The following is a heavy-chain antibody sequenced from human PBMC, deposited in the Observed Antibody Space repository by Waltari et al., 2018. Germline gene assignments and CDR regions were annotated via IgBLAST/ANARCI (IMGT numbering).Heavy chain of an antibody. J-gene: IGHJ6*02. D-gene: IGHD2-2*01. CDR1: GGSISSSSYY. CDR3: ARDCDLLTVPAADYYYYYGMDV. V-gene: IGHV4-39*07. Sequence: QLQLQESGPGLVKPSETLSLTCTVSGGSISSSSYYWGWIRQPPGKGLEWIGSIYYRGSTYYNPSLKSRVTISVDTSKNQFSLKLSSVTAADTAMYYCARDCDLLTVPAADYYYYYGMDVWGQGTTVTVSS. CDR2: IYYRGST.